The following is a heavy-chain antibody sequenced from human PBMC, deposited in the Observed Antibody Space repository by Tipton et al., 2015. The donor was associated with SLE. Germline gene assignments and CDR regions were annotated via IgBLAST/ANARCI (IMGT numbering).Heavy chain of an antibody. CDR3: TRLFGIAAV. V-gene: IGHV4-39*01. D-gene: IGHD6-13*01. J-gene: IGHJ4*02. CDR1: GGSISSSSYY. Sequence: LRLSCTVSGGSISSSSYYWGWIRQPPGKGLEWIGSIYYSGSTYYNPSLKSRVTISVDTSKNQFSLKLSSVTAADTAVYYCTRLFGIAAVWGQGTLVTVSS. CDR2: IYYSGST.